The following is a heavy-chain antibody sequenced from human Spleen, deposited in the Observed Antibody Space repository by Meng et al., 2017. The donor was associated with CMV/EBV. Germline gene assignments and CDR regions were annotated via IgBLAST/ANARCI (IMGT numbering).Heavy chain of an antibody. Sequence: ASVKVSCKASGYIFPSYGINWVRQAPGQGLEWLGWIKPNSGGTNNAQKFQGRVTMTRDTSISTAYMELSSLRSDDTAVYYCARGASLTLDYYYYGMDVWGQGTTVTVSS. V-gene: IGHV1-2*02. CDR2: IKPNSGGT. J-gene: IGHJ6*02. CDR3: ARGASLTLDYYYYGMDV. D-gene: IGHD2-2*01. CDR1: GYIFPSYG.